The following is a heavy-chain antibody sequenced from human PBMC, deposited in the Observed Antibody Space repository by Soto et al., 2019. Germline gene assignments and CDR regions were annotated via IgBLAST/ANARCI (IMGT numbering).Heavy chain of an antibody. J-gene: IGHJ5*02. CDR1: GGSISSGGYY. CDR3: AREATVTISGWFDP. Sequence: QVQLQESGPGLVKPSQTLSLTCTVSGGSISSGGYYWSWIRQHPGKGLEWIGYIYYSGSTYYNPSLKSRVTIAVDTSKNQFSLKLSSVTAADTAVYYCAREATVTISGWFDPWGQGTLVTVSS. D-gene: IGHD4-17*01. V-gene: IGHV4-31*03. CDR2: IYYSGST.